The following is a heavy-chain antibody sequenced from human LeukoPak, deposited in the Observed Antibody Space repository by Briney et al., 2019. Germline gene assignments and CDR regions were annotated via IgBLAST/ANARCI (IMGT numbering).Heavy chain of an antibody. CDR1: GGTFSSYA. D-gene: IGHD6-13*01. J-gene: IGHJ4*02. CDR3: ASSAAAGTEDDY. Sequence: SVKVSCKASGGTFSSYAISWVRQAPGQGLEWMGGIIPIFGTANYAQKFQGRVTITADESTSTAYMELSSLRSEDTAVYYCASSAAAGTEDDYWGQGSLVTVSS. CDR2: IIPIFGTA. V-gene: IGHV1-69*13.